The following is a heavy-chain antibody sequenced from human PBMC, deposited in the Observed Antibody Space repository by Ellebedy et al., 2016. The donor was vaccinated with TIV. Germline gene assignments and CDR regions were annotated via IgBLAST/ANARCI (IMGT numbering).Heavy chain of an antibody. D-gene: IGHD3-10*01. CDR1: GGSISSSSYY. CDR3: ARLFGELLGTNWFDP. V-gene: IGHV4-39*01. CDR2: IYYSGST. Sequence: MPSETLSLTCTVSGGSISSSSYYWGWIHQPPGKGLEWIGSIYYSGSTYYNPSLKSRVTISVDTSKNQFSLKLSSVTAADTAVYYCARLFGELLGTNWFDPWGQGTLVTVSS. J-gene: IGHJ5*02.